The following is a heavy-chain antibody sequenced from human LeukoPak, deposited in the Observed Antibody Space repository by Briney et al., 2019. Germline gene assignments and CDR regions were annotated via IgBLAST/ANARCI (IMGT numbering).Heavy chain of an antibody. CDR1: GGSISSYY. CDR3: ASLMKH. CDR2: IYYSGST. V-gene: IGHV4-59*08. Sequence: PSETLSLTCTVSGGSISSYYWSWIRQPPGKGLEWIGYIYYSGSTNYNPSLKSRVTISVDTSKNQFSLKLSSVTAADTAVYYCASLMKHWGQGTLVTVSS. D-gene: IGHD2-8*01. J-gene: IGHJ1*01.